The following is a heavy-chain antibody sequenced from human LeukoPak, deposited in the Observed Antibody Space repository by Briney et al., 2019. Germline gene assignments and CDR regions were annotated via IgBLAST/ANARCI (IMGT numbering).Heavy chain of an antibody. Sequence: PGGSLRLSCAASGFTFSSYAMSWVRQAPGKGLEWVSAISGSGGSTYYADSVKGQFTISRDNSKNTLYLQMNSLRAEDTAVYYCAKDLRTMLVRGGSGCPYYFDYWGQGTLVTVSS. D-gene: IGHD3-22*01. V-gene: IGHV3-23*01. J-gene: IGHJ4*02. CDR2: ISGSGGST. CDR1: GFTFSSYA. CDR3: AKDLRTMLVRGGSGCPYYFDY.